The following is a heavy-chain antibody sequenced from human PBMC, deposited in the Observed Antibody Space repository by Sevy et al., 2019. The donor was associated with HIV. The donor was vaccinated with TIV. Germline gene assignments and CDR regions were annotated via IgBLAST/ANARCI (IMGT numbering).Heavy chain of an antibody. V-gene: IGHV3-48*03. CDR1: GFTFSSYE. CDR3: ARDSAGAGFDY. J-gene: IGHJ4*02. CDR2: ISSSGSTI. D-gene: IGHD1-26*01. Sequence: GGSLRLSCAASGFTFSSYEMNWVRQAPGKGLEWVSYISSSGSTIYYADSVKGRFTISRDNAKNSLYLQMNSLRAEDTAVYYCARDSAGAGFDYWGQGTLVTVSS.